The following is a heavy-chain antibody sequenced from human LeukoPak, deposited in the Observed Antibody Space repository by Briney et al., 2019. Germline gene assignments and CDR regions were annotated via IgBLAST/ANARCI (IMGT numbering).Heavy chain of an antibody. V-gene: IGHV4-39*01. CDR2: IYYSGST. CDR3: ATTRHYYDSSGYYLDAFHI. J-gene: IGHJ3*02. Sequence: SETLSLTCTVSGDSISSSSYYWGWIRQPPGKGLKGSGSIYYSGSTYYNPSLKSRVTISVDTSKNQFSLKLSSVTAADTAVYYCATTRHYYDSSGYYLDAFHIWGQGTMVTVSS. D-gene: IGHD3-22*01. CDR1: GDSISSSSYY.